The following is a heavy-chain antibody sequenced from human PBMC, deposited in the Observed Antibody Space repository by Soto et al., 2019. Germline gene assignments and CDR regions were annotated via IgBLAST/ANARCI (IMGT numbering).Heavy chain of an antibody. CDR3: ARDTYYDFWSGYLDY. CDR1: GYTFTSYG. Sequence: ASVKVSCKASGYTFTSYGISWVRQAPGQGLEWMGWISAYNGNTNYAQKLQGRVTMTTDTSTSTAYMELRSLRSDDTAVYYCARDTYYDFWSGYLDYWGQGTLVTVS. D-gene: IGHD3-3*01. CDR2: ISAYNGNT. V-gene: IGHV1-18*01. J-gene: IGHJ4*02.